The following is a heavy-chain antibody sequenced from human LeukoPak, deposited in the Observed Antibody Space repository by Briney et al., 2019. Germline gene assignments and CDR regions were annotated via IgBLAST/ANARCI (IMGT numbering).Heavy chain of an antibody. CDR2: ISSSSSYI. J-gene: IGHJ4*02. D-gene: IGHD6-13*01. Sequence: GGSLRLSCAASGFTFSSYSMNWVRQAPGKGLEWVSSISSSSSYIYYADSVKGRFTISRDNAKNSLYLQMNSLRAEDTAVYYCASDSSSWRIPAYYWGQGTLVTVSS. V-gene: IGHV3-21*01. CDR1: GFTFSSYS. CDR3: ASDSSSWRIPAYY.